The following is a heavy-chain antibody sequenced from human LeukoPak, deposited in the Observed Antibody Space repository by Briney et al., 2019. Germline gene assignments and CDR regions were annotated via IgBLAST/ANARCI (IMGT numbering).Heavy chain of an antibody. J-gene: IGHJ2*01. Sequence: GSLRLSCAASGFTFSDYYMSWIRQAPGKGLEWIATLYHSGNTHFDPSLKSRVTISLDTSKNQFSLKLSSVTAADTAVYYCARLFSSFDDYGDFYEPDWYFDLWGRGTLVTVSS. V-gene: IGHV4-38-2*01. CDR3: ARLFSSFDDYGDFYEPDWYFDL. CDR1: GFTFSDYY. CDR2: LYHSGNT. D-gene: IGHD4-17*01.